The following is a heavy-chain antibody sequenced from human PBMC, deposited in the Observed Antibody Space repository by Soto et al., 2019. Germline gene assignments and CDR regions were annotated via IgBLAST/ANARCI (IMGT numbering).Heavy chain of an antibody. CDR2: IYPGDSDT. CDR1: GYSFTSYW. Sequence: GESLKISCKGSGYSFTSYWIGWVRQMPGKGLEWMGTIYPGDSDTRYSPSFQGQVTISADKSISTTYLQWSSLKASDTAMYYCARSGRYYDSSGYPDAFDIWGQGRMFTVAS. J-gene: IGHJ3*02. V-gene: IGHV5-51*01. CDR3: ARSGRYYDSSGYPDAFDI. D-gene: IGHD3-22*01.